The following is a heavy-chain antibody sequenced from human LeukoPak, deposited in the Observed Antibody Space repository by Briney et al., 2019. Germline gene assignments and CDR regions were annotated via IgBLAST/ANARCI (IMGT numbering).Heavy chain of an antibody. V-gene: IGHV3-30*02. CDR1: GFIFRNYY. D-gene: IGHD4-11*01. Sequence: GGSLRLSCAAYGFIFRNYYMSWVRQAPGKGLEWVAFIRYDGSNKYYADSVKGRFTISRDNSKNTLYLQMNSLRGEDTAVYYCAKDRSDYSNYPYSFDSWGQGTLVTVSS. CDR2: IRYDGSNK. CDR3: AKDRSDYSNYPYSFDS. J-gene: IGHJ4*02.